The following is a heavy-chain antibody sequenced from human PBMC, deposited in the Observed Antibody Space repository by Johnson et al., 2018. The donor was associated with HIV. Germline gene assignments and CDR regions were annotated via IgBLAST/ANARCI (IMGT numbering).Heavy chain of an antibody. CDR1: GFTFSTYG. CDR2: ISGTGGTT. Sequence: MQLVESGGGLVQPGGSLRMSCVASGFTFSTYGMTWVRQAPGKGLEWVSAISGTGGTTYYADSVRGRFSISRDKSKDTLYLQMSSLRAEDTAVYYCVRRFYDSSAFDIWGQGTMVTVSS. V-gene: IGHV3-23*04. J-gene: IGHJ3*02. D-gene: IGHD3-22*01. CDR3: VRRFYDSSAFDI.